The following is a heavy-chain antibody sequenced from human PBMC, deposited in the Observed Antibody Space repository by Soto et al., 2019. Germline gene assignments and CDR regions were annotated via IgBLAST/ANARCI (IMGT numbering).Heavy chain of an antibody. D-gene: IGHD1-26*01. CDR3: AKEGPYRRTDLDF. Sequence: GGSLRLSCAASGFTFSNYVMWWVRQVPGKGLEWVSVITGSSSDTHYADSVRGRFTLSRDNSKNTLYLQMNSLRVEDTAVYYCAKEGPYRRTDLDFWGQGTLVTVSS. J-gene: IGHJ4*02. CDR1: GFTFSNYV. CDR2: ITGSSSDT. V-gene: IGHV3-23*01.